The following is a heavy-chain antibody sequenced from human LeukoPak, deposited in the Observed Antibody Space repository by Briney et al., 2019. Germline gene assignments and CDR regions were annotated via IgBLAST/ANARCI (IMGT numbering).Heavy chain of an antibody. CDR3: ARDRIAVAGTYFDY. CDR2: ISGSGATT. Sequence: GGSLRPSCAASGFTFSNYAMSWVRQAPGKGLDWVSTISGSGATTYYADSVKGRFTISRDNFKSTLYLQMNSLRAEDTAVYYCARDRIAVAGTYFDYWGQGTLVTVSS. J-gene: IGHJ4*02. V-gene: IGHV3-23*01. CDR1: GFTFSNYA. D-gene: IGHD6-19*01.